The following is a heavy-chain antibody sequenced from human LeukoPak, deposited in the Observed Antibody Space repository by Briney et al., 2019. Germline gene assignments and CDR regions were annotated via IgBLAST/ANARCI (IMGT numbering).Heavy chain of an antibody. V-gene: IGHV1-69*13. CDR1: GGTFSSYA. J-gene: IGHJ1*01. CDR3: ARGSLQQLRGRHAEYFQH. Sequence: ASVKVSCKASGGTFSSYAISWVRQAPGQGLEWMGGIIPIFGTANYAQKFQGRVTITADESTSTAYMELSSLRSEDTAVYYCARGSLQQLRGRHAEYFQHWGQGTLVTVSS. CDR2: IIPIFGTA. D-gene: IGHD6-13*01.